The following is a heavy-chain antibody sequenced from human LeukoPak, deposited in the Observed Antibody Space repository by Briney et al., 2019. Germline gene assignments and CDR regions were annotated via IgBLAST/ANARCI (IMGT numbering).Heavy chain of an antibody. CDR3: ARGQLLNWFDP. V-gene: IGHV1-69*06. CDR2: IIPIFGKP. J-gene: IGHJ5*02. CDR1: GGTFSSYA. D-gene: IGHD1-1*01. Sequence: SVKVSCKASGGTFSSYAISWMRQAPGQGFEWMGYIIPIFGKPNYAQNFQGRVTITADKSTNTVYMQLSSLRSDDTAVYYCARGQLLNWFDPWGQGTLVTVSS.